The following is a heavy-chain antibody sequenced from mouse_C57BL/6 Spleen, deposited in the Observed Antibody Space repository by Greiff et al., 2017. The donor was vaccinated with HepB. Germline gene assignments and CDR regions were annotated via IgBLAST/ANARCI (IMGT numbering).Heavy chain of an antibody. J-gene: IGHJ3*01. V-gene: IGHV1-52*01. Sequence: QVQLQQPGAELVRPGSSVKLSCKASGYTFTSYWMHWVKQRPIQGLEWIGNIDPSDSETHYNQKFKDKATLTVDKSSSTAYMQLSSLTSEDSAVYYCARGGQNYYGRSWFAYWGQGTLVTVSA. CDR2: IDPSDSET. CDR3: ARGGQNYYGRSWFAY. D-gene: IGHD1-1*01. CDR1: GYTFTSYW.